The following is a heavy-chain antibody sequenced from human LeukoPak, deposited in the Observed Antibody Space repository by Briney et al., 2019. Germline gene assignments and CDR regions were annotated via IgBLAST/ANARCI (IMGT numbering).Heavy chain of an antibody. Sequence: PGGSLRLSCAASGFTFSSYAMHWVRQAPGKGLEWVAVISYDGSNKYYADSVKGRFTISRDNSKNTLYLQMNSLRAEDTAVYYCARDYYYDSSGYSYYFGYWGQGTLVTVSS. CDR3: ARDYYYDSSGYSYYFGY. CDR2: ISYDGSNK. D-gene: IGHD3-22*01. V-gene: IGHV3-30*04. J-gene: IGHJ4*02. CDR1: GFTFSSYA.